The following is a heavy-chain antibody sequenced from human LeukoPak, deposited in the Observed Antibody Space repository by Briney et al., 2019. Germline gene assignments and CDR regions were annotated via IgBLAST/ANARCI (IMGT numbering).Heavy chain of an antibody. J-gene: IGHJ4*02. CDR2: IYSGGST. D-gene: IGHD5-24*01. CDR3: ARAYGQFRDGYNGD. Sequence: GGSLRLSCAASGFTVSSNYMSCVRQAPGKGLEWVSVIYSGGSTYYADSVKGRFTISRDNSKNTLYLQMNSLRAEDTAVYYCARAYGQFRDGYNGDWGQGTLVTVSS. CDR1: GFTVSSNY. V-gene: IGHV3-66*01.